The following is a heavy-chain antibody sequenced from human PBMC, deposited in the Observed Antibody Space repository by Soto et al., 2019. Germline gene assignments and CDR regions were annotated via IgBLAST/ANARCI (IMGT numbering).Heavy chain of an antibody. CDR2: IYYSGST. V-gene: IGHV4-39*01. Sequence: QLQLQESGPGLVKPSETLSLTCTVSGGSISSSSYYWGWIRQPPGKGLEWIGSIYYSGSTYYNPSLESRVTISVDTSKNQFSLKLSSVTAADTAVYYCARLANTLVFDYWGQGTLVTVSS. CDR1: GGSISSSSYY. CDR3: ARLANTLVFDY. J-gene: IGHJ4*02.